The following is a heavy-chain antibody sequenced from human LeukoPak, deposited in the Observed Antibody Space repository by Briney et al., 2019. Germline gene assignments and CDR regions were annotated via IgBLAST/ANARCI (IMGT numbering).Heavy chain of an antibody. D-gene: IGHD2-15*01. Sequence: PGGSLRLSCAAPGFTFSSYGLHWGRQGPGKGLGWVAFIRFDGSNKYYADSVKGRFTMSRDNSKNTLYLQMNSLRAEDSAVYYSAKDLARCSVGSCCSRWFDYSGEGSLVTVSS. V-gene: IGHV3-30*02. CDR2: IRFDGSNK. J-gene: IGHJ4*02. CDR1: GFTFSSYG. CDR3: AKDLARCSVGSCCSRWFDY.